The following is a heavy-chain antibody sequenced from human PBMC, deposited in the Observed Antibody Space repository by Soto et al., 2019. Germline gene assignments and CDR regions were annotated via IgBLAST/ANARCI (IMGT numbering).Heavy chain of an antibody. V-gene: IGHV3-23*01. CDR3: AKIRYSYGGTAL. CDR1: GFTFSYYA. J-gene: IGHJ4*02. D-gene: IGHD5-18*01. CDR2: IGGSGDRT. Sequence: EVQLLESGGGLVQPGGSLRLSCAASGFTFSYYAMTWVRQAPGKGLEWVSTIGGSGDRTYYADSVKGRFTISRDNSNNTLYLQMDGLRAEDTAVYFFAKIRYSYGGTALWGQGTLGTVS.